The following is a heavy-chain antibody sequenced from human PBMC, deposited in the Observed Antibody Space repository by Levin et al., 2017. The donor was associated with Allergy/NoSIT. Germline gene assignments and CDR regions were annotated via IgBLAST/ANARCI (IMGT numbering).Heavy chain of an antibody. CDR1: GFSLRSSGMG. Sequence: VSGPTLAKPTQTLTLTCTFSGFSLRSSGMGVGWIRQPPGKALEWLALIYLDDDKRYNPSLQSRITITKDTSKNQVVLTMTNMNPVDTATYYCAHRPPGGYNWNNNWVDPWGQGTLVIVSS. V-gene: IGHV2-5*02. D-gene: IGHD1/OR15-1a*01. CDR3: AHRPPGGYNWNNNWVDP. J-gene: IGHJ5*02. CDR2: IYLDDDK.